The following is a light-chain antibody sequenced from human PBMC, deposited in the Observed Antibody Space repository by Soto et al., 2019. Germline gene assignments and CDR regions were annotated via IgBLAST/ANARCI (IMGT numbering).Light chain of an antibody. CDR2: GAS. CDR3: QQYGNSPPLT. CDR1: QSFNSNY. V-gene: IGKV3-20*01. J-gene: IGKJ4*01. Sequence: EIWLTQFPGTLSLSPGERATLSCTASQSFNSNYLAWYQQKPGQAPRLLICGASSRATGIPDRFSGSGSGTDFTLTISRLEPEDFAVYYCQQYGNSPPLTFGGGTKVDIK.